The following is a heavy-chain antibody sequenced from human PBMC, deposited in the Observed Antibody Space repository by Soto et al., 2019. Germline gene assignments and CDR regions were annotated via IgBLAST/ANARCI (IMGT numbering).Heavy chain of an antibody. CDR3: ARSVANPGPFFDR. CDR2: IIPILGMA. D-gene: IGHD1-1*01. CDR1: GGTFSTYT. V-gene: IGHV1-69*02. Sequence: QVQLVQSGAEVKRPGSSVKVSCKASGGTFSTYTINWVRQAPGQGLEWMGRIIPILGMANYPQKFQGRVTIPADKSTTTAYMEVSSLRSEDTAVYYCARSVANPGPFFDRWGQGTLVTVSS. J-gene: IGHJ4*02.